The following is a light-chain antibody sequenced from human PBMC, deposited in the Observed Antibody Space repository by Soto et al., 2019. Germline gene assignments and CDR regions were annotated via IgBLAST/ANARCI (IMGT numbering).Light chain of an antibody. CDR1: SSDVGSYNF. Sequence: QSVLTQPASVSGSPGQSITISYTRTSSDVGSYNFVSWYQQHPGEVPKVMIYEVSKRPSGVSDRFSGSKSGNTASLTISGLQAEDEADYYCCADAGRSTYVFGTGTKVTVL. CDR2: EVS. V-gene: IGLV2-23*02. J-gene: IGLJ1*01. CDR3: CADAGRSTYV.